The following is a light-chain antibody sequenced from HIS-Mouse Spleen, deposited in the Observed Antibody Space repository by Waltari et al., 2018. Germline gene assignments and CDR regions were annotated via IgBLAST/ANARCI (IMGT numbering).Light chain of an antibody. CDR1: SLRSYY. CDR3: NSRDSSGNHYV. Sequence: SSELTQDPAVSVALGQTVRITCQGDSLRSYYASWYQQKPGQAPVLVIYGKHNRPSGIPDRFSGPRSGNTASLTITGAQAEDEADYYCNSRDSSGNHYVFGTGTKVTVL. V-gene: IGLV3-19*01. CDR2: GKH. J-gene: IGLJ1*01.